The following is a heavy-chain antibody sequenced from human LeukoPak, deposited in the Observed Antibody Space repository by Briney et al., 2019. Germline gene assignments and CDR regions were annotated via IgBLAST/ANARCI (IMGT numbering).Heavy chain of an antibody. V-gene: IGHV4-34*01. D-gene: IGHD2-15*01. CDR1: GGSISSYY. CDR2: INHSGST. CDR3: ARLGYCSGGVCYYFDY. J-gene: IGHJ4*02. Sequence: PSETLSLTCTVSGGSISSYYWSWIRQPPGKGLEWIGEINHSGSTNYNPSLKSRVTISVDTSKSQFSLNLTSVTAADTAVYYCARLGYCSGGVCYYFDYWGQGALVTVSS.